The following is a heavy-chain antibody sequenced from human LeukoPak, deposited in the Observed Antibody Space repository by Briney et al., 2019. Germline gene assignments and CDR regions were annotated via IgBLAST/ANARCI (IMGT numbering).Heavy chain of an antibody. CDR3: AKDWRYSSSTTPY. Sequence: GGSLRLSCTASGFTYSGYSMNWVRQAPGKGLEWVAVISHDGSDKYYADSVKGRFTISRDNSKNTLYLQMNSLRAEDTAVYYCAKDWRYSSSTTPYWGQGSLVTVSS. V-gene: IGHV3-30*18. CDR1: GFTYSGYS. CDR2: ISHDGSDK. J-gene: IGHJ4*02. D-gene: IGHD6-13*01.